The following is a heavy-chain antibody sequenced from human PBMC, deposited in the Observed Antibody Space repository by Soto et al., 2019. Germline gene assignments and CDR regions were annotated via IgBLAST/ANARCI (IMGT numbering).Heavy chain of an antibody. CDR2: IWYDGSNK. CDR1: GFTFSSYG. J-gene: IGHJ6*02. D-gene: IGHD6-19*01. V-gene: IGHV3-33*01. Sequence: GGSLRLSCAASGFTFSSYGMHWVRQAPGKGPEWVAVIWYDGSNKNYADSVKGRFTISRDNSKNTLYLQMNSLRADDTAVYYCARDEGIAVAGPRLPPGNYYGTDVWGQGITVTVSS. CDR3: ARDEGIAVAGPRLPPGNYYGTDV.